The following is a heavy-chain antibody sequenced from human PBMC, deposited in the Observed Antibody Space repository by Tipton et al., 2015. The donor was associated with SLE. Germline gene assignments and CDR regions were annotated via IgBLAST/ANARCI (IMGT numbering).Heavy chain of an antibody. V-gene: IGHV4-38-2*01. D-gene: IGHD3-3*01. CDR2: IYHSGST. CDR1: GYFITTGHY. CDR3: ASPPTVWSWFDP. Sequence: TLSLTCDVSGYFITTGHYWGWIRQPPGKGLEWIGNIYHSGSTYNNPSLKSQVTISVDTSKNQFSLRLSSVTAADTAVYYCASPPTVWSWFDPWGQGTLVTVSS. J-gene: IGHJ5*02.